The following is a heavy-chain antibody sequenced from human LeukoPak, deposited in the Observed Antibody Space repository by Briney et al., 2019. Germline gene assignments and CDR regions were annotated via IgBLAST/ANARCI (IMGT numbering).Heavy chain of an antibody. CDR2: IYHSGST. CDR3: ARDRGMGLYGMDV. Sequence: SGTLSLTCAVSGGSISSSNWWSWVRQPPGKGLEWIGEIYHSGSTNYNPSLKSRVTISVDKSKNQFSLKLSSVTAADTAVYYCARDRGMGLYGMDVWGQGTTVTVSS. J-gene: IGHJ6*02. V-gene: IGHV4-4*02. D-gene: IGHD4/OR15-4a*01. CDR1: GGSISSSNW.